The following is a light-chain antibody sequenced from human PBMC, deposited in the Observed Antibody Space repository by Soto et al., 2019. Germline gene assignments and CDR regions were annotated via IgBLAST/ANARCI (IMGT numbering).Light chain of an antibody. CDR2: EVS. CDR1: SSDVGGYNY. CDR3: SSYSISSTLV. J-gene: IGLJ2*01. Sequence: QSVLTQPASVSGSPGQSITISCTGTSSDVGGYNYVSWYQQHPGEAPKVMISEVSNRPSGVSNRFSGSKSGNTASLTISGLQPEDEAAYFCSSYSISSTLVFGRGTKLTVL. V-gene: IGLV2-14*01.